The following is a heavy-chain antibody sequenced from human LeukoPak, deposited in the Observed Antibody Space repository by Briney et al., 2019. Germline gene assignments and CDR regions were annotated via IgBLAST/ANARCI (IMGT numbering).Heavy chain of an antibody. CDR2: INHSGST. CDR3: ARHSGRQHLVGAPRTDAFDI. CDR1: GGSFSGYY. J-gene: IGHJ3*02. V-gene: IGHV4-34*01. D-gene: IGHD1-26*01. Sequence: SETLSLTCAVYGGSFSGYYWSWIRQPPGKGLEWIGEINHSGSTNYNPSLKSRVTISVDTSKNQFSLKLSSVTAADTAVYYCARHSGRQHLVGAPRTDAFDIWGQGTMVIVSS.